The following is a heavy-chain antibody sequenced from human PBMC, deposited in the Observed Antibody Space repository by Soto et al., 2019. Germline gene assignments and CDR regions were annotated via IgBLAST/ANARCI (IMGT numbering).Heavy chain of an antibody. Sequence: ASVKVSCKASGYTFTSYYMHWVRQAPGQGLEWMGIIDPSGGSTSYAQKFQGRVTMTRDTSTSTVYMELSSLRSEDTAVYYCARDSARGYSRYSHYYYGMDVWGQGTTVTVSS. CDR3: ARDSARGYSRYSHYYYGMDV. D-gene: IGHD5-18*01. CDR1: GYTFTSYY. V-gene: IGHV1-46*01. J-gene: IGHJ6*02. CDR2: IDPSGGST.